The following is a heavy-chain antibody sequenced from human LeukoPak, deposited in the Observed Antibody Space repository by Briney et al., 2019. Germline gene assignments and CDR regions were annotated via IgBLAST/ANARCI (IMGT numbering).Heavy chain of an antibody. CDR2: IRFDGRNK. CDR3: AKDKSYSIDY. D-gene: IGHD3-10*01. Sequence: GGSLRLSCAASGFTFSSYGMHWVRQAPGKGLEWAAFIRFDGRNKYYADSVKGRFTISRDNSKNTLYLQMNSLRAEDTAVYHCAKDKSYSIDYWGQGTLVTVSS. J-gene: IGHJ4*02. CDR1: GFTFSSYG. V-gene: IGHV3-30*02.